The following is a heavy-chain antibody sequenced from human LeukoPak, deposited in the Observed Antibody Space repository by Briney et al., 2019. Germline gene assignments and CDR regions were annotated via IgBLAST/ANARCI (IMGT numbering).Heavy chain of an antibody. CDR1: GFTFSSYA. Sequence: AGSLRLSCAASGFTFSSYAMSWVRQAPGKGLEWVSGISDSGGTTYYVDSVKGRFTISRDNSKNTLYLQINSLRAEDMALYYCAKSSDGSTSFDQWGQGTLVTVSS. D-gene: IGHD2-2*01. CDR3: AKSSDGSTSFDQ. CDR2: ISDSGGTT. V-gene: IGHV3-23*01. J-gene: IGHJ4*02.